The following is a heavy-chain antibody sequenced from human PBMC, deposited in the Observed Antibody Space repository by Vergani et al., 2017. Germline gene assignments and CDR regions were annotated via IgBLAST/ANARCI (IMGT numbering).Heavy chain of an antibody. V-gene: IGHV4-34*01. Sequence: QVQLQQWGAGLLKPSETLSLTCAVYGGSFSGYYWSWIRQPPGKGLEWIGEINHSGSTNYNPSLKSRVTISVDTSKNQFSLKLSSVTAADTAVYYCARRLYCSSTSCYNWFDPWGQGTLVTVSS. J-gene: IGHJ5*02. CDR3: ARRLYCSSTSCYNWFDP. CDR2: INHSGST. D-gene: IGHD2-2*01. CDR1: GGSFSGYY.